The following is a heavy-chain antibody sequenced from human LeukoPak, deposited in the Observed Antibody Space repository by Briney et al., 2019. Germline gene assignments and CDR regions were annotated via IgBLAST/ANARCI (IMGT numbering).Heavy chain of an antibody. CDR3: ARVLMTFGDYAGPFDF. J-gene: IGHJ4*02. Sequence: PGRALRLSCAASGFTFSSYAMHWVRQAPGKVLPWVAGISYAGTNKHYVDSVKGLFPISRDNSQNTLSLQMDSLTREDPAVYYCARVLMTFGDYAGPFDFWGQGTLVTVSS. CDR2: ISYAGTNK. V-gene: IGHV3-30*01. CDR1: GFTFSSYA. D-gene: IGHD4-17*01.